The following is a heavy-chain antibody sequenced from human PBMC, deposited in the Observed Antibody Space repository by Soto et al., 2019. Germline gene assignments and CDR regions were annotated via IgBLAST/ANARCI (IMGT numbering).Heavy chain of an antibody. CDR2: FDADAGET. J-gene: IGHJ6*02. V-gene: IGHV1-24*01. CDR3: ALGRVIDGQYCLDA. Sequence: GPSVKVSCKVSGYTLTELAMHWVRQAPGKGFEWMGGFDADAGETIYPQEFQGRLTMTEDTSTDTAFMELSSLTSEDTAVYYCALGRVIDGQYCLDALGQGTSVSV. CDR1: GYTLTELA. D-gene: IGHD3-9*01.